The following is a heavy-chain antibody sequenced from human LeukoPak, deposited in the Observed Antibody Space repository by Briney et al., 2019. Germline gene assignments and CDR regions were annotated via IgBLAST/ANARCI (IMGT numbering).Heavy chain of an antibody. V-gene: IGHV3-23*01. J-gene: IGHJ4*02. CDR1: GFSFSTHA. D-gene: IGHD3-22*01. CDR3: AKDLLEGIYYDSSGYYDF. CDR2: TTGSGSRT. Sequence: GGSLRLSCVASGFSFSTHAMSWVRQVPGKGLEWVSTTTGSGSRTDYADSVKGRFTLSRDNSKNTLFLQMNSMRVEDTAIYYCAKDLLEGIYYDSSGYYDFWGQGTLVTVSS.